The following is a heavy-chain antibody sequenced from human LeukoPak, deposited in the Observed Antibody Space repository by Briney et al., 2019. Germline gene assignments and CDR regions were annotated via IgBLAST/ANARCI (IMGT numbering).Heavy chain of an antibody. V-gene: IGHV1-69*04. CDR3: ARAYSGSYSYYFDY. J-gene: IGHJ4*02. Sequence: SVKVSCKASGYTFTGYYMHWVRQAPGQGLEWMGRIIPILGIANYAQKFQGRVTITADKSTSTAYMELSSLRSEDTAVYYCARAYSGSYSYYFDYWGQGTLVTVSS. CDR2: IIPILGIA. D-gene: IGHD1-26*01. CDR1: GYTFTGYY.